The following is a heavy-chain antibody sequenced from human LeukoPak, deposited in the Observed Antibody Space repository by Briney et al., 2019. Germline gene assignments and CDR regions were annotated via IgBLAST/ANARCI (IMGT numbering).Heavy chain of an antibody. CDR1: GFTDSSDY. D-gene: IGHD6-6*01. CDR2: IYTGGST. J-gene: IGHJ6*03. Sequence: PGGSLRLSCTASGFTDSSDYMSWVRQAPGKGLEYVSVIYTGGSTFYADSVKGRFTISRDNSKNTLYLQMNSLRTEDTAVYFCARVVAARPGYYVDVWGKGTTVTVSS. CDR3: ARVVAARPGYYVDV. V-gene: IGHV3-53*01.